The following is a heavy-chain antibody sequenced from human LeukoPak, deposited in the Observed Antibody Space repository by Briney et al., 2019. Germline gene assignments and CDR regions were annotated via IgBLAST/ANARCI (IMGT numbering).Heavy chain of an antibody. Sequence: PGGSLRLSCAASGSSLSSYEMNWVRQAPGKGLEWISYMSTSGGTIHYADSVKGRFTISRDNAKNYLYLQMNSLGAEDTAVYYCATHTSSSIYWGQGTLVTVSS. V-gene: IGHV3-48*03. CDR2: MSTSGGTI. J-gene: IGHJ4*02. CDR1: GSSLSSYE. CDR3: ATHTSSSIY. D-gene: IGHD6-6*01.